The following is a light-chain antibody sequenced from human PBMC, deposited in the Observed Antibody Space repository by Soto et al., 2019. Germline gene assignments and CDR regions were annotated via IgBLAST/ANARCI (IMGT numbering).Light chain of an antibody. CDR2: GTS. CDR3: HQYNFWPS. Sequence: EVVMTQSPATLSVSPGERATLSCRASQTVSSNLAWYQQKPGQSPRLLIYGTSTRATGVPARFSGSGSGTEFTLSISSLQSEDFAVYYCHQYNFWPSVGQGTKVDIK. CDR1: QTVSSN. J-gene: IGKJ1*01. V-gene: IGKV3-15*01.